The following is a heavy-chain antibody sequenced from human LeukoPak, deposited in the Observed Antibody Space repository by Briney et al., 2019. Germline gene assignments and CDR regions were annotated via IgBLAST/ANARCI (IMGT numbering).Heavy chain of an antibody. Sequence: SETLSLTCAVYGGSFSGYYWSWIRQPPGKGLEWIGEINHSGSTNYNPSLKSRVTISVDTSKNQFSLKLSSVTAADTAVYYCARASGGRTFDYWGQGTLVTVSS. J-gene: IGHJ4*02. V-gene: IGHV4-34*01. D-gene: IGHD3-16*01. CDR1: GGSFSGYY. CDR3: ARASGGRTFDY. CDR2: INHSGST.